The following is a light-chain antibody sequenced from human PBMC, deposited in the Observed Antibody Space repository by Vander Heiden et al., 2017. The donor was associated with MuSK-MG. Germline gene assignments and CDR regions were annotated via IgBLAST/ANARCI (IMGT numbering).Light chain of an antibody. V-gene: IGLV2-23*02. CDR2: VVR. CDR1: SSDVGSYNL. CDR3: CSYEGSSTFDVV. Sequence: QSALTQPASVSGSPGQSITISCTGTSSDVGSYNLVSWYQQHPGKAHKLRMVVVRKRPSGVSKRFSGSTSGNTDYPTTYGLQAEDEADEDGCSYEGSSTFDVVFGGGTKRTVL. J-gene: IGLJ2*01.